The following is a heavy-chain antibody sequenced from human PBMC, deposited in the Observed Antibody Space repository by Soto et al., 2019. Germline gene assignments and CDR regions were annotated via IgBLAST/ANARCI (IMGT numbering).Heavy chain of an antibody. CDR1: GYTFTDYD. Sequence: QEQLVQSGAEVKKPGASVKVSCKTSGYTFTDYDINWVRQATGQGREWIGWMNPNSGETGYAQKFQGRVTMTRSASLSTAYLERSSLRSEDTAVYYCARVEVAARPRWYNWFDPWGQGTLVTVSS. V-gene: IGHV1-8*01. CDR3: ARVEVAARPRWYNWFDP. J-gene: IGHJ5*02. CDR2: MNPNSGET. D-gene: IGHD2-15*01.